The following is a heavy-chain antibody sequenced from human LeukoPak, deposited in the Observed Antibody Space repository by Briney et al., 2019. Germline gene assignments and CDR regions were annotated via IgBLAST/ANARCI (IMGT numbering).Heavy chain of an antibody. J-gene: IGHJ4*02. CDR2: ISHNGDTT. V-gene: IGHV3-64*01. Sequence: PGGSLRLSCAASGFTFSSYAMFWVRQAPGKGLEYVSAISHNGDTTFYANSVKGRFTISRDNSKNTLYLQMGSLRAEDMAVYYCAASDYWGQGTLVTVSS. CDR1: GFTFSSYA. CDR3: AASDY.